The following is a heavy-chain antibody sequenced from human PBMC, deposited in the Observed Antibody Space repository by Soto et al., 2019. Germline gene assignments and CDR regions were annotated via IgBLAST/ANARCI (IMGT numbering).Heavy chain of an antibody. CDR2: ISSSGSTI. CDR3: ARLYSSGWIDAFDI. CDR1: GXTLSSYE. J-gene: IGHJ3*02. D-gene: IGHD6-19*01. V-gene: IGHV3-48*03. Sequence: GSLRVTSAASGXTLSSYERNWVRQATGKGLEWVSYISSSGSTIYYADSVNGRFAISRDNADNSLYLQMNTLRAQDTAVYYCARLYSSGWIDAFDIWGQGSMFTVSS.